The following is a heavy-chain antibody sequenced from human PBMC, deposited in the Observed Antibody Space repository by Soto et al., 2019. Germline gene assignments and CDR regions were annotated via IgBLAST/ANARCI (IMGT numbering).Heavy chain of an antibody. CDR2: IYYSGST. CDR3: ARAAPLRFLEWLLENWFDP. CDR1: GGSLSSGGYY. V-gene: IGHV4-31*03. J-gene: IGHJ5*02. D-gene: IGHD3-3*01. Sequence: SETLSLTCTVSGGSLSSGGYYWSWIRQHPGKGLEWIGYIYYSGSTYYNPSLRSRVTISVDTSKNQFSLKLSSVTAADTAVYYCARAAPLRFLEWLLENWFDPWGQGTLATVSS.